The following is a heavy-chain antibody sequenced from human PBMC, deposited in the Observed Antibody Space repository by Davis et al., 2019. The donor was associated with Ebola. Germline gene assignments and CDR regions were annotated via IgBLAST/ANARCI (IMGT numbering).Heavy chain of an antibody. D-gene: IGHD3-3*01. Sequence: PGGSLRLSCAASGFTFSSYGMHWVRQAPGKGPEWVAVISYDETNKDYADSVKGRFTISRDNSKNTLYLQMNSLRAEDTAVDYCARVQNYDFWSGLGYWGQGVLVTVSS. J-gene: IGHJ4*02. V-gene: IGHV3-30*03. CDR2: ISYDETNK. CDR3: ARVQNYDFWSGLGY. CDR1: GFTFSSYG.